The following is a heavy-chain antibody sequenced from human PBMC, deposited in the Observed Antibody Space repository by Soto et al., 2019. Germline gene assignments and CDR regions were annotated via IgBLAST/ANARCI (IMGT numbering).Heavy chain of an antibody. CDR2: ISGSGGST. V-gene: IGHV3-23*01. D-gene: IGHD3-22*01. CDR1: GFTFSSFA. CDR3: ARDQLYYNDISGRPLNAFDV. J-gene: IGHJ3*01. Sequence: GGSLTLSCAASGFTFSSFAMNWVRQAPGKGLEWVSAISGSGGSTFYADSVKGRFTISRDNAKNSLYLQMNSLRAEDTAVYYCARDQLYYNDISGRPLNAFDVWGQGTMVTVSS.